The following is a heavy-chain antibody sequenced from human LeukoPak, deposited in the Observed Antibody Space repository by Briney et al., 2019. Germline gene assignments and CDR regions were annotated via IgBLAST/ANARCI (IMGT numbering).Heavy chain of an antibody. CDR3: ARVSLYYGSGTYYPPDY. CDR2: ISSNGGST. J-gene: IGHJ4*02. V-gene: IGHV3-64*01. CDR1: GFTFSSYA. D-gene: IGHD3-10*01. Sequence: GGSLRLSCAASGFTFSSYAMHWVRQAPGKGLEYVSAISSNGGSTYYANSVKGRFTISRDNSKNTLYLQMGSLRAEDTAVYYCARVSLYYGSGTYYPPDYWGQGTLVTVSS.